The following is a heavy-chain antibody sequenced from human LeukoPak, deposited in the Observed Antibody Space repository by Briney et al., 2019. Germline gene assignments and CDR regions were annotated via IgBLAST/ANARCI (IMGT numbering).Heavy chain of an antibody. Sequence: GGSLRLSCAAAGFTLSSYTRNWVRQAPGKGLEWVSSIRSDASYTDYADLVKGRFTISRDSAKNSLYLQMNSLRAEDTAVYYCASGSGSYFYYSDYWGQGTLVTVSS. J-gene: IGHJ4*02. CDR2: IRSDASYT. D-gene: IGHD3-10*01. CDR3: ASGSGSYFYYSDY. CDR1: GFTLSSYT. V-gene: IGHV3-21*01.